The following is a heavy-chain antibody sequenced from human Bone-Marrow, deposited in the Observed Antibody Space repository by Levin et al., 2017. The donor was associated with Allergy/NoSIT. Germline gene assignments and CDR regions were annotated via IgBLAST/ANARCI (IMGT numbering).Heavy chain of an antibody. V-gene: IGHV4-34*01. CDR1: GQSLTNFY. J-gene: IGHJ4*02. D-gene: IGHD3/OR15-3a*01. CDR3: ARIPYYFVTPFDY. Sequence: PSETLSLTCGVYGQSLTNFYWTWIRQPPGKGLEWIAEINHRGTTNYNPSLQSRLTISVDTSKGQFSLNLSPVTAADTAVYYCARIPYYFVTPFDYWSQGTLVTVSS. CDR2: INHRGTT.